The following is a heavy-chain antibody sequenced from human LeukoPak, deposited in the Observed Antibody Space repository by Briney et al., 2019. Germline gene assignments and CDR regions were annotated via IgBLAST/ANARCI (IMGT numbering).Heavy chain of an antibody. CDR2: ISGSGGST. Sequence: PGGSLRLSCAASGFTFSSYGMSWVRQAPGKGLEWFSSISGSGGSTYYAGSVKGRFTISRDNSKNTLYLQMNSLRAEDTAVYYCAKDYKGVWLAYGSGSLESDYWGQGTLVAVSS. CDR1: GFTFSSYG. J-gene: IGHJ4*02. D-gene: IGHD3-10*01. V-gene: IGHV3-23*01. CDR3: AKDYKGVWLAYGSGSLESDY.